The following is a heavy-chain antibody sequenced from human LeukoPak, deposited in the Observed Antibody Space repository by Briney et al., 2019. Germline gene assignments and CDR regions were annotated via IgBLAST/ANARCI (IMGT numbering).Heavy chain of an antibody. Sequence: GGSLRLSCGASGFTLGSYWMTWVRQAPGKGLEWVAVISYDGSNKYYADSVKGRFTISRDNSKNTLYLQMNSLRAEDTAVYYCARGKGDNWFDPWGQGTLVTVSS. V-gene: IGHV3-30*01. D-gene: IGHD3-16*01. CDR3: ARGKGDNWFDP. J-gene: IGHJ5*02. CDR2: ISYDGSNK. CDR1: GFTLGSYW.